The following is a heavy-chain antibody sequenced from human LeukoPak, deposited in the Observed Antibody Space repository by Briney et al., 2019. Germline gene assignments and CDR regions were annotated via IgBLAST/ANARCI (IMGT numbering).Heavy chain of an antibody. CDR2: INHSGST. CDR1: GGSFSGYY. J-gene: IGHJ5*02. Sequence: SETLSLTCAVYGGSFSGYYWSWIRQPPGKGLEWIGEINHSGSTNYNPSLKSRVTISVDTSKNQFPLKLSSVTAADTAVYYCARGEVGQRLTSSNWFDPWGQGTLVTVSS. V-gene: IGHV4-34*01. D-gene: IGHD1-26*01. CDR3: ARGEVGQRLTSSNWFDP.